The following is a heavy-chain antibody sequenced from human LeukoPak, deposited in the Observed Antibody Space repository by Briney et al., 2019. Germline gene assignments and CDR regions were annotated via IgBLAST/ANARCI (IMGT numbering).Heavy chain of an antibody. D-gene: IGHD3-22*01. J-gene: IGHJ4*02. CDR2: ISGSGGST. CDR1: GFTFSSYA. CDR3: AKGSSSGYYYYFDY. V-gene: IGHV3-23*01. Sequence: GGSLRLSCAASGFTFSSYAVSWVRQAPGKGLEWVSAISGSGGSTYYADSVKGRFTISRDNSKNTLYLQMNSLRAEDTAVYYCAKGSSSGYYYYFDYWGQGTLVTVSS.